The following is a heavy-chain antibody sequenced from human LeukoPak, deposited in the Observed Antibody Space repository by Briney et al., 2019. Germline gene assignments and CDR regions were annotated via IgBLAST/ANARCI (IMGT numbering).Heavy chain of an antibody. V-gene: IGHV3-7*01. CDR1: GFTFSGYW. CDR3: ARVGDCGGTNCYGDRPIDS. D-gene: IGHD2-2*01. Sequence: GGSLRLSCAASGFTFSGYWMNWVRQAPGKGLEWVAYISHAGGEEDYVDSLKGRFTISRDNAKNSLYLQMNSLRVEDTAVYYCARVGDCGGTNCYGDRPIDSWGQGTLVTVSP. CDR2: ISHAGGEE. J-gene: IGHJ4*02.